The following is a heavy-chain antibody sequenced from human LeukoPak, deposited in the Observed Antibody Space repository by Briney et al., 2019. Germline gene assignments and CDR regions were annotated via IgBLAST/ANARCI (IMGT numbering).Heavy chain of an antibody. Sequence: GGSLRLSCAASGFTFDDYAMHWVRQAPGKGLEWVTGISWNSGSIGYADSVKGRFTISRDNAKNSLYLQMNSLRAEDTALYYCAKESSGCVDYWGQGTLVTVSS. D-gene: IGHD6-19*01. V-gene: IGHV3-9*01. CDR1: GFTFDDYA. CDR2: ISWNSGSI. CDR3: AKESSGCVDY. J-gene: IGHJ4*02.